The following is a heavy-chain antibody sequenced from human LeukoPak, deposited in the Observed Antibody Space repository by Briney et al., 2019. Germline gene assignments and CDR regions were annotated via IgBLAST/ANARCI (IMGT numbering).Heavy chain of an antibody. D-gene: IGHD6-25*01. CDR3: AREDNSGDFDY. CDR2: IYTNGGI. V-gene: IGHV4-4*07. J-gene: IGHJ4*02. Sequence: SETQSLTCTVSGGSVTSYYWTWIRQPAGKGLEWIGRIYTNGGIHYNPSLESRLTMSTDTSNNQFSLKLNSVTAADTAVYYCAREDNSGDFDYWGQGTLVTVSS. CDR1: GGSVTSYY.